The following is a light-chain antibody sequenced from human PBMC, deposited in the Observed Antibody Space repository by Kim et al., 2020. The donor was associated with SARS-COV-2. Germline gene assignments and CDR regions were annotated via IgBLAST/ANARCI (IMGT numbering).Light chain of an antibody. CDR3: PQHYMTPST. CDR1: QSISSH. Sequence: DIQMTQSPSSLSASVGDRVTITCRTTQSISSHLNWYQQKPGRAPKLLISAASTLQGGVPSRFSGSGSETDFTLTISSLQPEDFATYLCPQHYMTPSTIGRRTKADIK. V-gene: IGKV1-39*01. CDR2: AAS. J-gene: IGKJ3*01.